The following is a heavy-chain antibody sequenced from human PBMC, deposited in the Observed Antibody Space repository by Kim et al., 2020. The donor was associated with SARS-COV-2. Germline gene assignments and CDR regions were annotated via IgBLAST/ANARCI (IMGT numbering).Heavy chain of an antibody. CDR3: ARDLYYYGSGSYEGGNWFDP. J-gene: IGHJ5*02. D-gene: IGHD3-10*01. CDR2: IYYSGST. Sequence: SETLSLTCTVSGGSISSGGYYWSWIRQHPGKGLEWIGYIYYSGSTYYNPSLKSRVTISVDTSKNQFSLKLSSVTAADTAVYYCARDLYYYGSGSYEGGNWFDPWGQGTLVTVSS. CDR1: GGSISSGGYY. V-gene: IGHV4-31*03.